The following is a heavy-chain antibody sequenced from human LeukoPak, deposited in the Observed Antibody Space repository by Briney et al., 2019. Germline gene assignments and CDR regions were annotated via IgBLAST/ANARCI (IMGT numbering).Heavy chain of an antibody. V-gene: IGHV4-31*03. D-gene: IGHD3-10*01. Sequence: PSETLSLTCTVSGGSISSGGYYWSWIRQHPGKGLEWIGYFYYSGSTYYNPSLRSRVTISVDTSKNQFSLKLSTVTAADTAVYHCARGRFWFAHYYGSGSSFDYWGQGTLVTVSS. CDR2: FYYSGST. CDR3: ARGRFWFAHYYGSGSSFDY. CDR1: GGSISSGGYY. J-gene: IGHJ4*02.